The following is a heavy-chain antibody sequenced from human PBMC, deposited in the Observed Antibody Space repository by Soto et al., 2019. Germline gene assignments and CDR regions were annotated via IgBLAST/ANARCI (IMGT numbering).Heavy chain of an antibody. Sequence: NPSETLSLTCTVSGGSISSGGYYWSWIRQHPGKGLEWIGYIYYSGSTYYNPSLKSRVTISVDTSKNQFSLKLSSVTAADTAVYSCARAKHGWNNNWLDTWGQGTLVTVSS. D-gene: IGHD1-1*01. CDR2: IYYSGST. CDR3: ARAKHGWNNNWLDT. J-gene: IGHJ5*02. V-gene: IGHV4-31*03. CDR1: GGSISSGGYY.